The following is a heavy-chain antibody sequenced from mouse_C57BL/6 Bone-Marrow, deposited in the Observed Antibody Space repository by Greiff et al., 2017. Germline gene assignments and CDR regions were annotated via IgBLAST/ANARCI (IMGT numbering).Heavy chain of an antibody. CDR1: GYTFTDYY. D-gene: IGHD1-1*01. Sequence: EVQLQQSGPELVKPGASVKISCKASGYTFTDYYMNWVKQSHGKSLEWIGDINPNNGGTSYNQKFKGKATLTVDKSSSTAYMELRSLTSEDSAVYYCARNVFITTVVATWDFDYWGQGTTLTVSS. CDR2: INPNNGGT. V-gene: IGHV1-26*01. J-gene: IGHJ2*01. CDR3: ARNVFITTVVATWDFDY.